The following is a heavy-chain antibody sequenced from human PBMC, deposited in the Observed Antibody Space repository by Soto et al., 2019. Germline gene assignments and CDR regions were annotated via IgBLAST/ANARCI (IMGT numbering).Heavy chain of an antibody. CDR3: ARTTAVPNTLRSRYFFDY. Sequence: KSXETLSLTCSVSGGSVSDKTYYWSWIRQPPGKRLEWIGYVYYSGTTNYNPSLKSRVTISVDLSKNRFSLRLSSVTTADTALYYCARTTAVPNTLRSRYFFDYWGQGTLVTVSS. J-gene: IGHJ4*02. D-gene: IGHD4-17*01. V-gene: IGHV4-61*01. CDR1: GGSVSDKTYY. CDR2: VYYSGTT.